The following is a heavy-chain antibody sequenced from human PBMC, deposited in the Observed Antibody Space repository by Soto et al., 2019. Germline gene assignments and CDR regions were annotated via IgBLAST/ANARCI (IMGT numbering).Heavy chain of an antibody. CDR3: ASLSGRYYEGDFDY. D-gene: IGHD1-26*01. J-gene: IGHJ4*02. Sequence: SETLSLTCTVSGGSISSSSYYWGWIRQPPGKGLEWIGSIYYSGSTYYNPSLKSRVTISVDTSKNQFSLKLSSVTAADTAVYYCASLSGRYYEGDFDYWGPATLVTVST. V-gene: IGHV4-39*01. CDR2: IYYSGST. CDR1: GGSISSSSYY.